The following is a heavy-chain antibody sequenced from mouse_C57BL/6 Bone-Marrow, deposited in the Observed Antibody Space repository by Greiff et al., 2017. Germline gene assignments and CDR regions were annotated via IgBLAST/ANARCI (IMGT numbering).Heavy chain of an antibody. CDR3: SRQGLLRGAY. V-gene: IGHV1-50*01. D-gene: IGHD2-3*01. Sequence: QVQLQQPGAELVKPGASVKLSCKASGYTFTSYWMQWVKQRPGQGLEWIGEIDPSDSYTNYNQKFKGKATLPLDTSSSTAYMQLSSRTSEDSAVYYCSRQGLLRGAYWGQGTLVTVSA. CDR2: IDPSDSYT. J-gene: IGHJ3*01. CDR1: GYTFTSYW.